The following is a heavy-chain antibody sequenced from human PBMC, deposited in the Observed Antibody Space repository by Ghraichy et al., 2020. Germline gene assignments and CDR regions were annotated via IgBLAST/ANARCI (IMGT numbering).Heavy chain of an antibody. Sequence: SQTLSLTCAVYGGSFSGYYWSWIRQPPGKGLEWIGEINHSGSTNYNPSLKSRVTISVDTSKNQFSLKLSSVTAADTAVYYCARGRMYVVVPAVYRKHFDYWGQGTLVTVSS. V-gene: IGHV4-34*01. CDR3: ARGRMYVVVPAVYRKHFDY. CDR2: INHSGST. D-gene: IGHD2-2*01. J-gene: IGHJ4*02. CDR1: GGSFSGYY.